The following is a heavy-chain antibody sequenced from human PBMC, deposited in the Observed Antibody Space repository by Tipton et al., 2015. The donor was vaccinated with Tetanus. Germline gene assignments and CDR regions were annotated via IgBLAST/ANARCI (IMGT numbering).Heavy chain of an antibody. D-gene: IGHD6-19*01. Sequence: SLRLSCAASGFTFDDYAMHWVRQVPGRGLEWVSTISWNRGTIDYADSAEGRFTISRDNAKSYLYLQMNSLRPEDSALYYCVKDLGWLTGMDVWGQGTTVTVSS. V-gene: IGHV3-9*01. J-gene: IGHJ6*02. CDR1: GFTFDDYA. CDR3: VKDLGWLTGMDV. CDR2: ISWNRGTI.